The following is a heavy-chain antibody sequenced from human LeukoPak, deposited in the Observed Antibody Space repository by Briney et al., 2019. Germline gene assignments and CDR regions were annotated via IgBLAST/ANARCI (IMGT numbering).Heavy chain of an antibody. CDR2: INAHTGET. Sequence: ASVKVSCKASGYIFTNYNLHWVRQAPGQGLEYMGWINAHTGETKYAQKFQGRVTMTRDTSISIAYMEVNRLTSDDTAVLYCARDYDSWGQGTLVTVSS. CDR3: ARDYDS. V-gene: IGHV1-2*02. CDR1: GYIFTNYN. J-gene: IGHJ5*01.